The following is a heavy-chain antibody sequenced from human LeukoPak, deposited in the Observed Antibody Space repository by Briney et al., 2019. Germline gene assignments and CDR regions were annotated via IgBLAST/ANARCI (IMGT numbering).Heavy chain of an antibody. D-gene: IGHD6-19*01. CDR2: TYYRSKFYN. CDR1: GDSVSGNNAG. Sequence: SQTLSLTCAISGDSVSGNNAGWNWIRQSPSRGLEWLGRTYYRSKFYNDYAVSVQSRITIDPDTSRNQFSLQLNSVTPEDTAIYYCVRGQWNSIYYFDSWGQGTLVTVSS. J-gene: IGHJ4*02. V-gene: IGHV6-1*01. CDR3: VRGQWNSIYYFDS.